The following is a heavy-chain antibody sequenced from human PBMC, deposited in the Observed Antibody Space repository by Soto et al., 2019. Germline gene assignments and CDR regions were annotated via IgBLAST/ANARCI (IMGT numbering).Heavy chain of an antibody. Sequence: EVQLLESGGGLVQPGGSLRLSCAASGFTFSSYAMSWVRQAPGKGLEWVSAISGSGGSTYYTDSVKGRLTISRDNSKNTLYLQMNSLRAEDTAVYYCAKVGVPAARAFADYWGQGTLVTVSS. D-gene: IGHD2-2*01. J-gene: IGHJ4*02. CDR3: AKVGVPAARAFADY. V-gene: IGHV3-23*01. CDR2: ISGSGGST. CDR1: GFTFSSYA.